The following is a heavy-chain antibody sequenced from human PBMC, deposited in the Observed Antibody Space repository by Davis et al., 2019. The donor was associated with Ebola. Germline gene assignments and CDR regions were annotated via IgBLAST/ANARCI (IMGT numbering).Heavy chain of an antibody. CDR1: GFTFDDYA. Sequence: PGGSLRLSCAASGFTFDDYAMHWVRQAPGKGLEWVSGINWNSGSIAYADSVKGRFTITRDNAKNALYLQMNSLRAEDTALYYCAKDGLPYGDYLLDYWGQGTLVTVSS. J-gene: IGHJ4*02. D-gene: IGHD4-17*01. V-gene: IGHV3-9*01. CDR2: INWNSGSI. CDR3: AKDGLPYGDYLLDY.